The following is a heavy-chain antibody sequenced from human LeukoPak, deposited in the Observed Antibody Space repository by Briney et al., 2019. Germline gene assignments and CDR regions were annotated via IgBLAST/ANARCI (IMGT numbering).Heavy chain of an antibody. D-gene: IGHD3-3*01. Sequence: PGGSLRLSCAASGFTFSSYAMHWVRQAPGKGLEWVAVISYGGDNKYYADSVKGRFTISRDNSKNTLYLQMNSPRAEDTAVYYCARDFEAHDLRPIGYWGQGTLVTVSS. CDR3: ARDFEAHDLRPIGY. V-gene: IGHV3-30*01. J-gene: IGHJ4*02. CDR1: GFTFSSYA. CDR2: ISYGGDNK.